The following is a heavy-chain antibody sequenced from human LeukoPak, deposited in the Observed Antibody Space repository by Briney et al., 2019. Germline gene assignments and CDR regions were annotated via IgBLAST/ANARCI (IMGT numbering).Heavy chain of an antibody. CDR2: INHSGST. CDR1: GGSFSGYY. V-gene: IGHV4-34*01. CDR3: ARRGLGYDFWSGYYTGNGLFDY. J-gene: IGHJ4*02. Sequence: ASETLSLTCAVYGGSFSGYYWSWIRQPPGKGLEWIGEINHSGSTNYNPSLKSRVTISVDTSKNQFSLKLSSVTAADTAVYYCARRGLGYDFWSGYYTGNGLFDYWGQGTLVTVSS. D-gene: IGHD3-3*01.